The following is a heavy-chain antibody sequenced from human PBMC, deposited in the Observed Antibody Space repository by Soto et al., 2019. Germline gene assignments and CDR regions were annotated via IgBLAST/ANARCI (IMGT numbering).Heavy chain of an antibody. CDR1: GGSLSGGTNY. D-gene: IGHD3-9*01. CDR3: ARMQYDILTGVGNWFDP. J-gene: IGHJ5*02. Sequence: SETLSLTCTVSGGSLSGGTNYWSWVRQSPGKEMEWIGYIYDRGSTKYNPSLKSRVTISVDTSKNQFSLKLSSVTAADTAVYYCARMQYDILTGVGNWFDPWGQGTPVTVSS. CDR2: IYDRGST. V-gene: IGHV4-61*01.